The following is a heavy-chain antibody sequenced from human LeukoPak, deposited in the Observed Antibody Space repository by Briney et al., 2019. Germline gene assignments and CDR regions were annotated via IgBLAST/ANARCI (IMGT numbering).Heavy chain of an antibody. V-gene: IGHV3-74*01. Sequence: GGSLRLSCAASGFTFSSYWMHWVRQAPGKGLVWVSRINNDESHTTYADSVKGRFTISRDNAKNTLYLQMNRLRVKDTAVYYCAKDQSSSWYVAWFDPWGQGTLVTVSS. CDR1: GFTFSSYW. CDR2: INNDESHT. D-gene: IGHD6-13*01. J-gene: IGHJ5*02. CDR3: AKDQSSSWYVAWFDP.